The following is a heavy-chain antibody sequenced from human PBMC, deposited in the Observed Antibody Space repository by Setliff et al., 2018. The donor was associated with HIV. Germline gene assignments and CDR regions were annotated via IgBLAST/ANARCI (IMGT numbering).Heavy chain of an antibody. J-gene: IGHJ6*02. V-gene: IGHV4-61*09. D-gene: IGHD2-2*01. CDR2: FYTSGTT. CDR1: GGSLSSGSHY. CDR3: GTAMYYYYGLDV. Sequence: SETLSLTCSVSGGSLSSGSHYCTWLRQATGKGLEWIGHFYTSGTTNYNPSLESRVTISVDTSKNQFSLKLSSVTAADAAVYYCGTAMYYYYGLDVWGQGIRVTAP.